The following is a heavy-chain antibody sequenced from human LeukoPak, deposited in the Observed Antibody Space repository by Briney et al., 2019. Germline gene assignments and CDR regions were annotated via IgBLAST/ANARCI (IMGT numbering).Heavy chain of an antibody. D-gene: IGHD6-6*01. CDR3: AKGPTPPSKGIAARPPPFFDY. CDR1: GFTFSSYA. J-gene: IGHJ4*02. CDR2: ISGSGGST. V-gene: IGHV3-23*01. Sequence: GGSLRLSCAASGFTFSSYAMSWVRQAPGKGLEWVSAISGSGGSTYYADSVKGRFTISRDNSKNTLYLQMSSLRAEDTAVYYCAKGPTPPSKGIAARPPPFFDYWGQGTLVIVSS.